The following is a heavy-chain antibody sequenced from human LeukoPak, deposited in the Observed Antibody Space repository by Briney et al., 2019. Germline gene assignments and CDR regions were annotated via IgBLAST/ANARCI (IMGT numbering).Heavy chain of an antibody. J-gene: IGHJ4*02. D-gene: IGHD3-22*01. CDR3: AKYAAAGAYDRHSEIDS. V-gene: IGHV3-23*01. CDR2: ISGGGDIT. CDR1: GFTFSSYG. Sequence: GGTLRLSCAASGFTFSSYGMSWVRQAPRKGLEWVSAISGGGDITYYADSVKGWFTISRDNSKNTLFLEMNSLRPEDTAVYYCAKYAAAGAYDRHSEIDSWGQGTLVTVSS.